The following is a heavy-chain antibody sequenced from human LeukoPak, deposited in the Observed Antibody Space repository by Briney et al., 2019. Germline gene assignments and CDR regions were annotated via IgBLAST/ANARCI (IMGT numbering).Heavy chain of an antibody. V-gene: IGHV4-34*01. J-gene: IGHJ4*02. Sequence: SETLSLTCAVYGGSFSGYYWSWIRQPPGKGLEWIGEINHSGSTNYNPSLKSRVPISVETSKNQFSLKLSSVTAADTAVYYCARDGTFRYYYDISGYYFDYWGQGTLVTVSS. CDR1: GGSFSGYY. CDR2: INHSGST. CDR3: ARDGTFRYYYDISGYYFDY. D-gene: IGHD3-22*01.